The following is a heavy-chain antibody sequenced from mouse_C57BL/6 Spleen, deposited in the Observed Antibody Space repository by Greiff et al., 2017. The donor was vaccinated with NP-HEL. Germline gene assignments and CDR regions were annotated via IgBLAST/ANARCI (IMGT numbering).Heavy chain of an antibody. D-gene: IGHD4-1*01. CDR2: IDPSDSYT. V-gene: IGHV1-59*01. J-gene: IGHJ2*01. CDR1: GYTFTSYW. CDR3: ARANWDGDFDY. Sequence: QVQLKESGAELVRPGTSVKLSCKASGYTFTSYWMHWVKQRPGQGLEWIGVIDPSDSYTNYNQKFKGKATLTVDTSSSTAYMQLSSLTSEDSAVYYCARANWDGDFDYWGQGTTLTVSS.